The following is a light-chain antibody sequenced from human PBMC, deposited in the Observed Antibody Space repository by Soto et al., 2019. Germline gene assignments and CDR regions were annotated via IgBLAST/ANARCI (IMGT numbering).Light chain of an antibody. Sequence: EIVLTQSPATLSLSPGERSTLSCRASQSVSSDLVWYQQKPGQAPRLLIFHASTRATGIPGRFSGSGSGTEFTLTISSLQSEDSAVYYCQQYSDWPRTFGQGTKVDIK. CDR2: HAS. CDR3: QQYSDWPRT. J-gene: IGKJ1*01. CDR1: QSVSSD. V-gene: IGKV3-15*01.